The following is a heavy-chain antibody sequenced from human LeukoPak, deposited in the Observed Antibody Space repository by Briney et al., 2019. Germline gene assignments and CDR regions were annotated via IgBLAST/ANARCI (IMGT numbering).Heavy chain of an antibody. CDR1: GFTFDDYG. CDR3: AKGRGIYDRGAFDI. CDR2: INWNGGST. Sequence: PGGSLRLSCAASGFTFDDYGMSWVRQAPGKGLEWVSGINWNGGSTGYADSVKGRFTISRDNAKNSLYLQMNSLRAEDTAVYYCAKGRGIYDRGAFDIWGQGTMVTVSS. J-gene: IGHJ3*02. V-gene: IGHV3-20*04. D-gene: IGHD3-22*01.